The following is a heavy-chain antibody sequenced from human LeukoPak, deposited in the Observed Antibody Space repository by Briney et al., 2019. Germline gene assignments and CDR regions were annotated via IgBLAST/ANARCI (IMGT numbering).Heavy chain of an antibody. CDR3: ARGFMGAADPH. Sequence: GGSLRLSCAASGFTFSSYDMHWVRQATGKGLEWVSAIGTAGDTYYPGSVKGRFTISRENAKNSLYLQMNSLRAGDTAVYYCARGFMGAADPHWGQGTLVTVSS. J-gene: IGHJ4*02. V-gene: IGHV3-13*01. CDR2: IGTAGDT. CDR1: GFTFSSYD. D-gene: IGHD6-13*01.